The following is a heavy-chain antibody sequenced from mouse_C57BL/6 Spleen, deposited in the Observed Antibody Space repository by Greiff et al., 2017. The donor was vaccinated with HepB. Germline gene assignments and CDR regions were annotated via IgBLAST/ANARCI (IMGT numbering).Heavy chain of an antibody. D-gene: IGHD2-1*01. CDR1: GYTFTDYY. Sequence: EVHLQQSGPELVKPGASVKISCKASGYTFTDYYMNWVKQSHGKSLEWIGDINPNNGGTSYNQKFKGKATLTVDKSSSTAYMELRSLTSEDSAVYYWARSPYGNYVWFAYWGQGTRVTVSA. J-gene: IGHJ3*01. CDR3: ARSPYGNYVWFAY. CDR2: INPNNGGT. V-gene: IGHV1-26*01.